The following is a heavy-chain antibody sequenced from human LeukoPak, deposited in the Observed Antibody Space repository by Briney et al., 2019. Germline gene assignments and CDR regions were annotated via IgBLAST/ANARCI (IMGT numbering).Heavy chain of an antibody. Sequence: SETLSLTCTVSGGSISSGSYYWSWIRQPAGKGLEWIGRIYTSGSTNYNSSLKSRVTISVDTSKNQFSLKLSSVTAADTAVYYCARGGLLWFGELAMDVWGKGTTVTVSS. V-gene: IGHV4-61*02. CDR1: GGSISSGSYY. D-gene: IGHD3-10*01. CDR2: IYTSGST. J-gene: IGHJ6*03. CDR3: ARGGLLWFGELAMDV.